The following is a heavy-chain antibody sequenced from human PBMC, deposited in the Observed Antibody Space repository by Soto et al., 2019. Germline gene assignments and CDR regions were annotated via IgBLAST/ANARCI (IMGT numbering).Heavy chain of an antibody. J-gene: IGHJ3*02. CDR2: IYYTGRT. CDR3: ARPSEIGKIGGAFDI. V-gene: IGHV4-59*01. Sequence: QVQLQESGPGLVKPSETLSLTCSVSGGSIGSYYWSWIRQPPGKGLEWVGNIYYTGRTNYNSSLKSRLTMSVDTSKNQLSLKLRSVTAADTAVYYCARPSEIGKIGGAFDIWGQGTMVTVSS. CDR1: GGSIGSYY.